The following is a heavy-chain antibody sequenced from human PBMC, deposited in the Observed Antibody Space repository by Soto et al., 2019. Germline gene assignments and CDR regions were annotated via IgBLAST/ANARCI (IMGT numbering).Heavy chain of an antibody. J-gene: IGHJ4*02. CDR2: TYYRSKWYN. V-gene: IGHV6-1*01. CDR3: ARGEQYSGRIFDY. D-gene: IGHD1-26*01. Sequence: QVQLQQSGPGLVKPSQTRSVTCGISGDSVSSNSAAWNWLRQSPSRGLEWLGRTYYRSKWYNDYAVSVESRITINPDTSKNHFSLQLNFVTPEDTAVYFCARGEQYSGRIFDYWGQGTLVTVSS. CDR1: GDSVSSNSAA.